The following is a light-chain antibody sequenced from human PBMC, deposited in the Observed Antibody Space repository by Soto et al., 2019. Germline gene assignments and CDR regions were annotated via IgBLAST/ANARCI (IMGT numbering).Light chain of an antibody. CDR1: QGVTTN. J-gene: IGKJ5*01. CDR2: DVS. V-gene: IGKV3-15*01. Sequence: EIVRAQSHDTLSVSPGERATLSCRAGQGVTTNFAWYQQKSGQSPRLLIYDVSIRATGVPARFSGTGSETDFTLTISGLQSEDSAVYFCQHYNNWPFCFGQGTRLEIK. CDR3: QHYNNWPFC.